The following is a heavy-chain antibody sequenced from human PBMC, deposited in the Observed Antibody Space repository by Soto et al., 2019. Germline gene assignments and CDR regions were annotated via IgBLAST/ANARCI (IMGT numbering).Heavy chain of an antibody. Sequence: ASVKVSCKASGYTFTSYGISWVRQAPGQGLEWMGWISAYNGNTNYAQKLQGRVTMTTDTSTSTAYMELRSLRSDDTAVYYCARERKAARPRGYHYYYGMDVWGQGTTVTVSS. CDR1: GYTFTSYG. CDR3: ARERKAARPRGYHYYYGMDV. CDR2: ISAYNGNT. D-gene: IGHD6-6*01. J-gene: IGHJ6*02. V-gene: IGHV1-18*04.